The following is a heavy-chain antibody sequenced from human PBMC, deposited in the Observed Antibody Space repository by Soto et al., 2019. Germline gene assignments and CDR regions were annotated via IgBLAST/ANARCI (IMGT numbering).Heavy chain of an antibody. D-gene: IGHD5-12*01. CDR3: ARERALGVGYSGTFYYMDV. Sequence: ASVKVSCKASGGTFSSYTISWVRQAPGQGLEWMGRIIPILGIANYAQKFQGRVTITADKSTSTAYMELSSLRSEDTAVYYCARERALGVGYSGTFYYMDVWGKGTTVTVSS. CDR1: GGTFSSYT. V-gene: IGHV1-69*04. J-gene: IGHJ6*03. CDR2: IIPILGIA.